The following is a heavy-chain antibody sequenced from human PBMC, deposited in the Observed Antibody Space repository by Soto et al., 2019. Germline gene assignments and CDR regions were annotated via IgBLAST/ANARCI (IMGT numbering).Heavy chain of an antibody. Sequence: GGSLRLSCAASGFTSGSYWMHWVRQAPGKGLVWVSRINSDGSSTFYADSVKGRFTISRDNAKNTLYLQMNSLRAEDTAVYYCASSLLTPFDYWGQGTLVTVPS. CDR1: GFTSGSYW. J-gene: IGHJ4*02. CDR3: ASSLLTPFDY. V-gene: IGHV3-74*01. CDR2: INSDGSST.